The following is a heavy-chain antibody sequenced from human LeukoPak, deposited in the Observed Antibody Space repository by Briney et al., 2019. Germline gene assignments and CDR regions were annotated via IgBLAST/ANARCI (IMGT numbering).Heavy chain of an antibody. CDR3: ARDRGGYSSGWYFSYYYYMDV. J-gene: IGHJ6*03. CDR2: VSYDGSYK. V-gene: IGHV3-30*03. Sequence: GGSLRLSCSASGFRLSSYGMSWVRQAPGKGLEWVAVVSYDGSYKYYADSVKGRFTISRDNSKNTLYLQMNSLRAEDTAVYYCARDRGGYSSGWYFSYYYYMDVWGKGTTVTVSS. D-gene: IGHD6-19*01. CDR1: GFRLSSYG.